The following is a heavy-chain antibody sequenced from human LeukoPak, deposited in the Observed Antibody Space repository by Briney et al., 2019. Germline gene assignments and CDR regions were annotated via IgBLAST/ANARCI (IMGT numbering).Heavy chain of an antibody. CDR2: ISSSGSST. CDR1: GFTFSSYE. V-gene: IGHV3-48*03. Sequence: GGSLRLSCVASGFTFSSYEMNWVRQAPGKGLEWVSYISSSGSSTNYADSVRGRFTISRDNVKNSLYLQMNSLRAEDTAVYYCARDGYHDSSACDYWAERPLVTVSS. D-gene: IGHD3-22*01. J-gene: IGHJ4*02. CDR3: ARDGYHDSSACDY.